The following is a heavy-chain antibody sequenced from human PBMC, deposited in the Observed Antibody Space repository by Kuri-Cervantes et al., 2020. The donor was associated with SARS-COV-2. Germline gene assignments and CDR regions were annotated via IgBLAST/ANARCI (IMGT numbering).Heavy chain of an antibody. CDR2: FYSGRT. Sequence: SETLSLTCTVSGDYLSSSRHYWGWIRQSPEKGLEWIGTFYSGRTYYNPSFTSRVTISVDTSKNQFSLTMSSVTATDTAVYYCARPALGTNGNFDYWGQGMRVTVSS. CDR3: ARPALGTNGNFDY. V-gene: IGHV4-39*01. CDR1: GDYLSSSRHY. J-gene: IGHJ4*02. D-gene: IGHD7-27*01.